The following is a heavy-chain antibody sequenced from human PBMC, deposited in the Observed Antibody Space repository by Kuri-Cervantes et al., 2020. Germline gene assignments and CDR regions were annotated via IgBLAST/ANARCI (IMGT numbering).Heavy chain of an antibody. D-gene: IGHD6-19*01. Sequence: ASVKVSCKASGYTFTGYCMHWVRQAPGQGLEWMGWISAYNGNTNYAQKLQGRVTMTTDTSTSTAYMELRSLRSDDTAVYYCARDVKRYSSGRAPFDYWGQGTLVTVSS. CDR2: ISAYNGNT. CDR1: GYTFTGYC. J-gene: IGHJ4*02. V-gene: IGHV1-18*04. CDR3: ARDVKRYSSGRAPFDY.